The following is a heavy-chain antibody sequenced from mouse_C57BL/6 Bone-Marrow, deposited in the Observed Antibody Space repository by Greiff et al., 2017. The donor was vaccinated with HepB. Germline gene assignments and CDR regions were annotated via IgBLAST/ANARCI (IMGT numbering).Heavy chain of an antibody. CDR1: GYSITSGYY. V-gene: IGHV3-6*01. Sequence: EVKLQESGPGLVKPSQSLSLTCSVPGYSITSGYYWNWSRQFPGNKLEWMGYISYDGSNNYNPSLKNRISITRDTSKNQFFRKLNSVTTEDTATYCCASEYDDGGFAYWGQGTLVTVSA. CDR2: ISYDGSN. CDR3: ASEYDDGGFAY. J-gene: IGHJ3*01. D-gene: IGHD2-14*01.